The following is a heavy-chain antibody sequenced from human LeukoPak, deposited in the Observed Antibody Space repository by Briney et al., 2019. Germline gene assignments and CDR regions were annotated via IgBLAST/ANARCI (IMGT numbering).Heavy chain of an antibody. CDR2: IYYRGST. CDR1: GGSISSGDYY. V-gene: IGHV4-30-4*08. D-gene: IGHD6-19*01. J-gene: IGHJ6*03. Sequence: SETLSLTCTVSGGSISSGDYYWSWIRQPPGKGLEWIGYIYYRGSTYYNPSLKSRVTMSVDMSKNQFSLKLSSVTAADTAVYYCAREGSLPSYYYYYMDVWGEGTTVTVSS. CDR3: AREGSLPSYYYYYMDV.